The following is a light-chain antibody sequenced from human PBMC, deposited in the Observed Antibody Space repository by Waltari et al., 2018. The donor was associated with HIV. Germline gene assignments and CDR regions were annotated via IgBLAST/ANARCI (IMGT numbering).Light chain of an antibody. Sequence: QSVLMQPPSVSAAPGQTVPISRSGPRPNMGNTYVSWYPQLPGTAPKPLISDNNKRPSGIPDRFSGSKSGTSATLGITGLQTGDEADYYCGTWESSLSAGVFGGGTKLTVL. J-gene: IGLJ3*02. V-gene: IGLV1-51*01. CDR2: DNN. CDR3: GTWESSLSAGV. CDR1: RPNMGNTY.